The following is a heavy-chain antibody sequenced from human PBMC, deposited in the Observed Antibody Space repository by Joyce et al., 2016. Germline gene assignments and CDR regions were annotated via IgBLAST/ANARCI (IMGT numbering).Heavy chain of an antibody. J-gene: IGHJ4*02. D-gene: IGHD3/OR15-3a*01. Sequence: QVQLQESGPGLVKPSGTLSLTCTVSGASISNDNWWSWVRQPPGKGLEWIGEIWHSGTTNYNPFLGGRVTISLDKSKNQFSLTLTSVTVADTAVYYCARGFDFSAYYFLYWGQGTPVTVSS. V-gene: IGHV4-4*02. CDR1: GASISNDNW. CDR2: IWHSGTT. CDR3: ARGFDFSAYYFLY.